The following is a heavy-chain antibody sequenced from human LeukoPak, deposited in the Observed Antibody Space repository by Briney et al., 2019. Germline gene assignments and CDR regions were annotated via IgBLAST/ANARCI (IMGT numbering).Heavy chain of an antibody. CDR3: AISTTGTIWGWFDP. V-gene: IGHV4-39*07. CDR1: GGSISSSSYY. CDR2: ISYSGST. Sequence: SETLSLTCTVSGGSISSSSYYWAWIRQPPGKGLEWIATISYSGSTYYNPSLKSRVTISADTSKNQFSLKLTSVTAADTAVYYCAISTTGTIWGWFDPWGRGALVTVSS. D-gene: IGHD1-1*01. J-gene: IGHJ5*02.